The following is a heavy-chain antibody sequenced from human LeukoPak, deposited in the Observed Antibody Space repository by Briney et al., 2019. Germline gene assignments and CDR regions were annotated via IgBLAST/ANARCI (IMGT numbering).Heavy chain of an antibody. J-gene: IGHJ6*02. Sequence: GGSLRLSCAASGFRFDGYAMHWVRQAPGEGLEWVSGISWNSDSIGYADSVKGRFTISRDNAKNSLYLQMNSLRAEDTALYYCAKDIAAAGTLGAYGMDVWGQGTTVTVSS. CDR2: ISWNSDSI. V-gene: IGHV3-9*01. CDR1: GFRFDGYA. D-gene: IGHD6-13*01. CDR3: AKDIAAAGTLGAYGMDV.